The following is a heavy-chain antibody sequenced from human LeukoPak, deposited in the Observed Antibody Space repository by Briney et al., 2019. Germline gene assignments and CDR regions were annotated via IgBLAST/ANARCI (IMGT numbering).Heavy chain of an antibody. CDR3: ARDLGPYYFDY. V-gene: IGHV3-7*01. Sequence: GGSLRLSCAASGFTFSSYWMSWVRQAPGKGMEWVANIKQDGSEKYYVDSVKGRFTISRDNAKNSLYLQMNSLRAEDTAVYYCARDLGPYYFDYWGQGTLVTVSS. J-gene: IGHJ4*02. CDR1: GFTFSSYW. CDR2: IKQDGSEK. D-gene: IGHD3-10*01.